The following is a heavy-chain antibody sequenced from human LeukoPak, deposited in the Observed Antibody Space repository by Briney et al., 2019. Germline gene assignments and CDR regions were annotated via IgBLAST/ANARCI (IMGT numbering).Heavy chain of an antibody. CDR3: ARDKKFRTGSSRMDG. Sequence: PSETLSLTCTVSGGSISSYYWSWIRQPPGKGLEWIGYIYYSGSTNYNPSLKSRVTISVDTSKNQFSLKLSSVTAADTAVYYCARDKKFRTGSSRMDGWGQGTTVTVSS. V-gene: IGHV4-59*01. CDR2: IYYSGST. D-gene: IGHD3-10*01. CDR1: GGSISSYY. J-gene: IGHJ6*02.